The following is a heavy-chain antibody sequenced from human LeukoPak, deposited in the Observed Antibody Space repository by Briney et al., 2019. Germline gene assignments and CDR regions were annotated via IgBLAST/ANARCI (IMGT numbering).Heavy chain of an antibody. V-gene: IGHV3-21*01. D-gene: IGHD3-9*01. J-gene: IGHJ4*02. CDR2: ISSSSSYI. Sequence: GGSLRLSCAASGFTFSTYSMNWVRQAPGKGLEWVSSISSSSSYIYYADSVKGRFTVSRDNAKNSLYLQMNSPRAEDTAVYYCARDLVARWGQGTLVTVSS. CDR3: ARDLVAR. CDR1: GFTFSTYS.